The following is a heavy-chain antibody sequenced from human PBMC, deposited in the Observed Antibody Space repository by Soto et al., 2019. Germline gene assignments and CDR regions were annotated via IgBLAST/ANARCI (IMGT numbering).Heavy chain of an antibody. D-gene: IGHD6-13*01. CDR2: IGSSSSYI. V-gene: IGHV3-21*01. J-gene: IGHJ4*02. Sequence: PGGSLRLSCAASGFTFRTYRMNWVRQAPGKGLEWVSSIGSSSSYIFYADSVKGRFTISRDNAKDSLFLQMNSLRAEDTAVYYCARIEYSSSWYFDFWGQGTLVTVSS. CDR1: GFTFRTYR. CDR3: ARIEYSSSWYFDF.